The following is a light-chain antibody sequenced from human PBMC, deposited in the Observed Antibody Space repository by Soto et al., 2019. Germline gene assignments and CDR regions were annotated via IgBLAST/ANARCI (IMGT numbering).Light chain of an antibody. CDR3: QQHGSSPPRT. CDR2: GAS. Sequence: EIVMTQSPATLSVSPGERATLSCRASQSVSSNLAWYQQKPGQAPRLLIYGASTRATGIPARFSGSGSGTEFTLTISSLQSEDFAVYYCQQHGSSPPRTFGQGTKVEIK. J-gene: IGKJ1*01. CDR1: QSVSSN. V-gene: IGKV3-15*01.